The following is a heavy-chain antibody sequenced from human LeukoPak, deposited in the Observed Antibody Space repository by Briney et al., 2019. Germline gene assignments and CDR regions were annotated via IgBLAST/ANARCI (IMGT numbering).Heavy chain of an antibody. CDR3: ARYITMVRGVITYYYYGMDV. D-gene: IGHD3-10*01. J-gene: IGHJ6*02. CDR2: IYYSGST. CDR1: SGSISSGGYY. V-gene: IGHV4-31*03. Sequence: SQTLSLTCTVSSGSISSGGYYWSWIRQHPGKGLEWIGYIYYSGSTYYNPSLKSRVTISVDTSKNQFSLKLSSVTAADTAVYYCARYITMVRGVITYYYYGMDVWGQGTTVTVSS.